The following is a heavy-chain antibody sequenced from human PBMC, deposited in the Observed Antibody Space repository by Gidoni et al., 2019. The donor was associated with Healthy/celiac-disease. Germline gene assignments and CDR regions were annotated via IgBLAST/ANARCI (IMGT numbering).Heavy chain of an antibody. CDR1: GYTFTGYY. CDR2: INPNSGGT. Sequence: QVQLVQSGAEVKKPGASVKVSCKASGYTFTGYYMHWVRQAPGQGLEWMGWINPNSGGTNYAQKFQGRVTMTRDTSISTAYMELSRLRSDDTAVYYCARDSAGQLLVDSFYYGMDVWGQGTTVTVSS. CDR3: ARDSAGQLLVDSFYYGMDV. J-gene: IGHJ6*02. V-gene: IGHV1-2*02. D-gene: IGHD1-26*01.